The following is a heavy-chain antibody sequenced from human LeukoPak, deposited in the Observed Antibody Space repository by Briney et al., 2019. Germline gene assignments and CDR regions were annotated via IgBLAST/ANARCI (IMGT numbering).Heavy chain of an antibody. CDR1: GGSTSSGPYY. V-gene: IGHV4-39*01. CDR2: IYYGENT. Sequence: SETLFLTCTVSGGSTSSGPYYWGWIRQPPGKGLEWIGNIYYGENTYYNASLQSRVTISIETSKNQISLRLNSVTAADTAMYYCAKSGGYGLIDYWGQGTLVTVSS. CDR3: AKSGGYGLIDY. D-gene: IGHD1-26*01. J-gene: IGHJ4*02.